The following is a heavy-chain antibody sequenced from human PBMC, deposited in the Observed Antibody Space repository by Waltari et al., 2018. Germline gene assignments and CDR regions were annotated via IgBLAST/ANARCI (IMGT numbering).Heavy chain of an antibody. D-gene: IGHD5-12*01. Sequence: QLQLQESGPGLVQPSETLSLTCSVSGGSITTSRHHWGWLRQPPGQGLEWIGTISYAGATYSSPSLNSRVTVSRDTPKNQLSLTLGSVTASDTAVYYCATYIGASVGTAAFDVWGQGAMVTVSS. CDR2: ISYAGAT. V-gene: IGHV4-39*01. CDR1: GGSITTSRHH. J-gene: IGHJ3*01. CDR3: ATYIGASVGTAAFDV.